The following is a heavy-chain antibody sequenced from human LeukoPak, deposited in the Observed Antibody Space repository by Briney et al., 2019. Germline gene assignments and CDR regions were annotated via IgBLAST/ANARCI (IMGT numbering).Heavy chain of an antibody. CDR2: ISSSGSTI. D-gene: IGHD3-3*01. V-gene: IGHV3-48*03. CDR1: GFTFSSYE. J-gene: IGHJ3*02. CDR3: ASGGYYDFWSGYSAVEAFDI. Sequence: GGSLRLSCAASGFTFSSYEMNWVRQAPGKGLEWVSYISSSGSTIYYADSVKGRFTISRDNAKNSLYLQMNSLRAEDTAVYYCASGGYYDFWSGYSAVEAFDIWGQGTMVTVSS.